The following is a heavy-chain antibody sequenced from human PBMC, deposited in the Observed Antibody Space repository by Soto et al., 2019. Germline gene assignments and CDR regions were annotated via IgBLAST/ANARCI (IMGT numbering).Heavy chain of an antibody. Sequence: GGSLRRSCSASGFTFSSYAMSWVRQAPGKGLEWVSAISGSGGSTYYADSVKGRFTISRDNSKNTLYLQMNSLRAEDTAVYYCAKDPFGYDFWSGDYFDYWGQGTLVTVSS. D-gene: IGHD3-3*01. V-gene: IGHV3-23*01. CDR1: GFTFSSYA. CDR3: AKDPFGYDFWSGDYFDY. J-gene: IGHJ4*02. CDR2: ISGSGGST.